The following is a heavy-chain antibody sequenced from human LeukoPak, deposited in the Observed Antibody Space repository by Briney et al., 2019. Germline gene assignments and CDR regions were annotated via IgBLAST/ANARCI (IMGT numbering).Heavy chain of an antibody. CDR3: AKDGCSSTSCYVGNWFDP. Sequence: PSETLSLTCTVSGGSIDTYYWNWIRQPPGKGLEWIGYVFHTGSTNYNPSLKSRVTISVDTSKNQFSLKLSSVTAADTAVYYCAKDGCSSTSCYVGNWFDPWGQGTLVTVSS. D-gene: IGHD2-2*01. CDR1: GGSIDTYY. J-gene: IGHJ5*02. V-gene: IGHV4-59*01. CDR2: VFHTGST.